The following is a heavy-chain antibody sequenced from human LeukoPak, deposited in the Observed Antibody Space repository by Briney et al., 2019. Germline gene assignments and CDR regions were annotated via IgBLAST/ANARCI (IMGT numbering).Heavy chain of an antibody. V-gene: IGHV1-2*02. CDR2: ISPNSGGT. D-gene: IGHD2-2*01. J-gene: IGHJ4*02. CDR3: AREETYCSSTSCHLDY. Sequence: ASVKVSCKASGYTFTGYYIHWVRQAPGQGLEWVGWISPNSGGTNYAQNFQGRVTMTRDTSISTAYMELSRLRSDDTAVYYCAREETYCSSTSCHLDYWGQGTLATVSS. CDR1: GYTFTGYY.